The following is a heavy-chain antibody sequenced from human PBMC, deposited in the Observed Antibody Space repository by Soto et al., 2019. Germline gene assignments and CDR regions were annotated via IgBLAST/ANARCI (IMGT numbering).Heavy chain of an antibody. CDR1: GFTFSSYW. Sequence: EVQLVESGGGLVQPGGSLRLSCEASGFTFSSYWMHWVRQVPGKRLVWVSRIKSDGTSTDYADSVKGRFTISRDNAKNRLYLQMNSLRVEDTAVYYCVRDRSNCKEYWGQGTLVTVSS. D-gene: IGHD4-4*01. V-gene: IGHV3-74*01. CDR3: VRDRSNCKEY. J-gene: IGHJ4*02. CDR2: IKSDGTST.